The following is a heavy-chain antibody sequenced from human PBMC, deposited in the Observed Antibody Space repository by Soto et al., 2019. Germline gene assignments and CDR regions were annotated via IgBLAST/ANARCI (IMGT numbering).Heavy chain of an antibody. D-gene: IGHD6-13*01. J-gene: IGHJ4*02. Sequence: PGGSLRLSCAASGFTFSDYYMSWIRQAPGKGLEWVSYISSSGSTIYYADSVKGRFTISRDNAKNSLYLQMNSLRAEDTAVYYCATSPSAGTDFDYWGQGTLVTVSS. CDR2: ISSSGSTI. CDR1: GFTFSDYY. V-gene: IGHV3-11*01. CDR3: ATSPSAGTDFDY.